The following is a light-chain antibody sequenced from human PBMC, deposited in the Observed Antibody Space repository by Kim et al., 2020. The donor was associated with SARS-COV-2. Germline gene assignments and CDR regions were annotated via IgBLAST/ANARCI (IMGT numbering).Light chain of an antibody. CDR2: EVN. J-gene: IGLJ1*01. V-gene: IGLV2-8*01. CDR3: SSYAGSNSFV. CDR1: SSDVGGYNY. Sequence: QSALTQPPSASGSPGQSVTISCTGTSSDVGGYNYVSWYQQHPGKAPKLMIYEVNKRPSGVPDRFSGSKSGNTASLTVSGLQAEDEADYYCSSYAGSNSFVFGTRTKVTVL.